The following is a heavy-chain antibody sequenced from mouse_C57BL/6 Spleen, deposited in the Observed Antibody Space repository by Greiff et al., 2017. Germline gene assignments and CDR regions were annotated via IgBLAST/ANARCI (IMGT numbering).Heavy chain of an antibody. D-gene: IGHD2-3*01. CDR3: ARSLDDYYFYYFDY. V-gene: IGHV1-7*01. CDR2: INPGRGSI. CDR1: GYTFTSYW. J-gene: IGHJ2*01. Sequence: VQLQQSGADLAKPGASVKLSCKASGYTFTSYWMHWVQQRPGQGLEWIGYINPGRGSINYNEKFKDKATLTADKSSSTAYMQLSSLTYDDSAVYYCARSLDDYYFYYFDYWGQGTTLTVSS.